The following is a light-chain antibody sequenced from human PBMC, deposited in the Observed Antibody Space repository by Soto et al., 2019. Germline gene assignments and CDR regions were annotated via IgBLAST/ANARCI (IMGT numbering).Light chain of an antibody. J-gene: IGKJ4*01. V-gene: IGKV3-11*01. CDR2: DVS. Sequence: EIVLTQSPATLSLSPGERATLSCRASQSISSHLAWYPQKPGQAPRLLMYDVSNRATDIPARFSGSGSGTDFTVTISSLEPEDFPVYYGQQHPNWPLTCGGGTKVEIK. CDR1: QSISSH. CDR3: QQHPNWPLT.